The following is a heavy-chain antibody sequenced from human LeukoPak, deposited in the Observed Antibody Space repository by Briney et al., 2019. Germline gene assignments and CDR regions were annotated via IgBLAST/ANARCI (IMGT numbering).Heavy chain of an antibody. CDR3: ARGVGTIYYYGMDV. J-gene: IGHJ6*02. Sequence: PGRSLRLSCAASGFTFSSYAMHWVRQAPGKGLEWVAVISYDGSNKYYADSVRGRFTISRDNSKNTLYLQMNSLRAEDTAVYYCARGVGTIYYYGMDVWGQGTTVTVSS. CDR2: ISYDGSNK. V-gene: IGHV3-30*04. D-gene: IGHD2-2*01. CDR1: GFTFSSYA.